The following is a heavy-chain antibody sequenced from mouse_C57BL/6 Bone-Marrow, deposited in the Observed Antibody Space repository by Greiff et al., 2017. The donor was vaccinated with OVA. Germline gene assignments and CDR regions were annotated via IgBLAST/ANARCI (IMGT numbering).Heavy chain of an antibody. CDR2: IYPGSGST. D-gene: IGHD1-1*01. CDR1: GYTFTSYW. V-gene: IGHV1-55*01. CDR3: ARAYYYGSSYWFAS. J-gene: IGHJ3*01. Sequence: QVQLQQPGAELVKPGASVTMSCKASGYTFTSYWITWVKQRPGQGLEWIGDIYPGSGSTNYNEKFKSKATLTVDTSSSTAYMQLSSLTSEDSAVYYCARAYYYGSSYWFASWGQGTLVTVSA.